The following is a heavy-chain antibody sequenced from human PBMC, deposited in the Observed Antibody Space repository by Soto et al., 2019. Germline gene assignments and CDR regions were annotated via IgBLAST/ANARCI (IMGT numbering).Heavy chain of an antibody. CDR1: GFTFDDYA. CDR2: ISWNSGSI. V-gene: IGHV3-9*01. Sequence: GGSLRLSCAASGFTFDDYAMHWVRQAPGRGLEWVSGISWNSGSIGYADSVKGRFTISRDNAKNSLYLQMNSLRAEDTALYYCAKAGRRWYYYDSSGYYHFDYWGQGTLVTVSS. D-gene: IGHD3-22*01. J-gene: IGHJ4*02. CDR3: AKAGRRWYYYDSSGYYHFDY.